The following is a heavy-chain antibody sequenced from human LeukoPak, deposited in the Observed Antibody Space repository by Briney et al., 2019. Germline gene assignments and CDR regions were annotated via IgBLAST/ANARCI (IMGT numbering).Heavy chain of an antibody. CDR2: ISYDGSNK. D-gene: IGHD2-2*01. V-gene: IGHV3-30-3*01. CDR1: GFTLSSYA. J-gene: IGHJ5*02. CDR3: AKVNIVLVPTARRWFDP. Sequence: GGSLRLSCAASGFTLSSYAMHWVRQAPGKGLEWVAVISYDGSNKYYADSVKGRFTISRDNSKNTLYLQMNSLRAEDTAVYYRAKVNIVLVPTARRWFDPWGQGTLVTVSS.